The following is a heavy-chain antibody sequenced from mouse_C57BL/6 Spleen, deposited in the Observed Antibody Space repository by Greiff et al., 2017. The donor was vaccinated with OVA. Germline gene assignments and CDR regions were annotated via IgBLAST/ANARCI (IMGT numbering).Heavy chain of an antibody. Sequence: DVKLVQSGGELVKPGGSLKLSCAASGFTFTSYGMSWVRQTPDQRLEWVATISPGGSYTYYPDSVKGRFTMSRDNAKNTLYLQISSLKSEDTAMYYGARPPYWDGYYFDYWGQGTTLTVSS. J-gene: IGHJ2*01. CDR1: GFTFTSYG. CDR3: ARPPYWDGYYFDY. CDR2: ISPGGSYT. V-gene: IGHV5-6*02. D-gene: IGHD4-1*01.